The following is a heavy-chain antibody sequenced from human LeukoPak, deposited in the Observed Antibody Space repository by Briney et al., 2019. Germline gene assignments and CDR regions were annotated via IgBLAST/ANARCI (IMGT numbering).Heavy chain of an antibody. CDR2: IYCSGST. Sequence: SETLSLTCTVSGXSISRSSYYWGWIRQPPGKGLEWIVTIYCSGSTYYNPSLKSRVTISADTSKNQFSLKLSSVTAADTAVYYCARLTSGHFDYWGQGTLVTVSS. D-gene: IGHD3-10*01. CDR3: ARLTSGHFDY. J-gene: IGHJ4*02. CDR1: GXSISRSSYY. V-gene: IGHV4-39*01.